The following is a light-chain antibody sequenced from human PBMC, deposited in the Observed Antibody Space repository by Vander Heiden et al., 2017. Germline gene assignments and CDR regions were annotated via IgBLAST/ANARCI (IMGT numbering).Light chain of an antibody. Sequence: EIVLTQYPATLSLSPGERATLSCRASQSVSSYLAWYQQKPDQAPRLLIYDASNRATGIPARFSGSGSGTDFTLTISSLEPEDFAVYYCQQRSNWPPVLAFGGGTKVEIK. CDR2: DAS. CDR3: QQRSNWPPVLA. J-gene: IGKJ4*01. V-gene: IGKV3-11*01. CDR1: QSVSSY.